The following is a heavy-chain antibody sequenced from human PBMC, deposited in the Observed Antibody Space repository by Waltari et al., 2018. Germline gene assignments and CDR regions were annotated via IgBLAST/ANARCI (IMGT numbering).Heavy chain of an antibody. J-gene: IGHJ5*02. CDR1: GYRFAVYY. Sequence: QVQLVQSGAGVTKPGASVTVSCRASGYRFAVYYLHWLRQAPGQGLEWMGRIIPDSGVTKDAQNFQGRVTMTRYTSTNTAYMELNSLTSDDTAVYYCARGRNDLSAFFDPWGQGTLVAVSS. V-gene: IGHV1-2*06. CDR3: ARGRNDLSAFFDP. CDR2: IIPDSGVT. D-gene: IGHD2-21*02.